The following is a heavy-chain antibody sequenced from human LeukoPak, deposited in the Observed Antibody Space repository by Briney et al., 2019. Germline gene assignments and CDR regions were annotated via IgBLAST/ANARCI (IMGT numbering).Heavy chain of an antibody. CDR2: ISYDGSNK. CDR3: AKSTHSPKGVGYFDY. Sequence: GGSLRLSCAASGFTFSGYPIHWVRQAPGKGLEWVAVISYDGSNKYYADSVKGRFTISGDNSKNTLYLQMNSLRAEDTAVYYCAKSTHSPKGVGYFDYWGQGTLVTVSS. D-gene: IGHD2-15*01. J-gene: IGHJ4*02. V-gene: IGHV3-30*18. CDR1: GFTFSGYP.